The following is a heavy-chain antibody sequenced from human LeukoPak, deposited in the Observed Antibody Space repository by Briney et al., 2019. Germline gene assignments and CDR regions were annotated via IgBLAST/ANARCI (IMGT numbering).Heavy chain of an antibody. CDR1: GGTFSSYA. D-gene: IGHD4-17*01. V-gene: IGHV1-69*13. CDR2: IIPIFGTA. CDR3: ARDPDYGDYVGIRSTSDY. Sequence: SVKVSCKASGGTFSSYAISWVRQAPGHGLEWMGGIIPIFGTANYAQKFQGRVTITADESTSTAYMELSSLRSEDTAVYYCARDPDYGDYVGIRSTSDYWGQGTLVTVSS. J-gene: IGHJ4*02.